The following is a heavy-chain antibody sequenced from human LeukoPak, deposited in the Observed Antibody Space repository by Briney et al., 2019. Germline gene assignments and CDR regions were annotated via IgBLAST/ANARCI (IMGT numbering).Heavy chain of an antibody. CDR3: ARAGRKSRGVDLVRKKETGYYYYMDV. CDR2: ISSSGSTI. CDR1: GFTFSSYE. Sequence: PGGSLRLSCAASGFTFSSYEMNWVRQAPGKGLEWVSYISSSGSTIYYADSVKGRFTISKDISKNTLYMRMNSLRAEDTAVYYCARAGRKSRGVDLVRKKETGYYYYMDVWGKGTTVTVSS. V-gene: IGHV3-48*03. D-gene: IGHD3-10*02. J-gene: IGHJ6*03.